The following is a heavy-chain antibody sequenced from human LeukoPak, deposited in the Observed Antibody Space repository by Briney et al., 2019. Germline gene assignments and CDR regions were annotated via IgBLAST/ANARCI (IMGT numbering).Heavy chain of an antibody. CDR2: ISYDGSNK. CDR1: GFTFSSYG. V-gene: IGHV3-30*03. J-gene: IGHJ4*02. D-gene: IGHD2-2*01. Sequence: GGSLRLSCAASGFTFSSYGMHWVRQAPGKGLEWVAVISYDGSNKYYAGSVKGRFTISRDNSKNTLYLQMNSLRAEDTAVYYCARETSTGSVTGYWGQGTLVTVSS. CDR3: ARETSTGSVTGY.